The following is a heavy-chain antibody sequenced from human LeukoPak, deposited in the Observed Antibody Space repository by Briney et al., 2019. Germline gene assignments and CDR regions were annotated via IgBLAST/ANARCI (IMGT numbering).Heavy chain of an antibody. D-gene: IGHD2-15*01. Sequence: GRSLRLSCAASGFTFDDYAMHWVRQAPGKGLEWVSGISWNSGSIGYADSVKGRFTISRDNAKNSLYLQMNSLRAEDTALYYCARDSWSGLDYWGQGTLVTVSS. CDR1: GFTFDDYA. V-gene: IGHV3-9*01. CDR3: ARDSWSGLDY. J-gene: IGHJ4*02. CDR2: ISWNSGSI.